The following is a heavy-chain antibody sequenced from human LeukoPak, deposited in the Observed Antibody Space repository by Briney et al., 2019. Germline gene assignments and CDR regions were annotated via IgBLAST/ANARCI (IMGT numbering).Heavy chain of an antibody. D-gene: IGHD2-21*02. J-gene: IGHJ4*02. CDR2: IKQDGSEK. Sequence: GGSLRLSCAASGFTFSSYWMSWVRQAPGKGLERVANIKQDGSEKYYVDSVKGRFTISRDNAKNSLYLQMNSLRAEDTAVYYCARDQCGGDCYSSWTDYWGQGTLVTVSS. CDR1: GFTFSSYW. V-gene: IGHV3-7*01. CDR3: ARDQCGGDCYSSWTDY.